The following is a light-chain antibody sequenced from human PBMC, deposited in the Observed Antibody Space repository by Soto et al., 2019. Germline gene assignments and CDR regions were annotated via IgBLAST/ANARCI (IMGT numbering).Light chain of an antibody. CDR3: QQFTA. V-gene: IGKV3-20*01. Sequence: EIVLTQSPGTLSLSPGERATLSCRASQSVSSSYLAWYQQKPGQAPRLLIYGASGRATGIPDRFSGSGSGTDFTLTISRLEPEDFAVYYCQQFTAFGQGTKVEIK. CDR2: GAS. CDR1: QSVSSSY. J-gene: IGKJ1*01.